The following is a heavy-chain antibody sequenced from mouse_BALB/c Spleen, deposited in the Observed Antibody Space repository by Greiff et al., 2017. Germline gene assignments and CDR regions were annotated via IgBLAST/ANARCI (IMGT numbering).Heavy chain of an antibody. CDR1: GFTFSSFG. J-gene: IGHJ2*01. CDR3: ARGDYYGSYFDY. Sequence: DVMLVESGGGLVQPGGSRKLSCAASGFTFSSFGMHWVRQAPEKGLEWVAYISSGSSTIYYADTVKGRFTISRDNPKNTLFLQMTSLRSEDTAMYYCARGDYYGSYFDYWGQGTTLTVSS. V-gene: IGHV5-17*02. D-gene: IGHD1-1*01. CDR2: ISSGSSTI.